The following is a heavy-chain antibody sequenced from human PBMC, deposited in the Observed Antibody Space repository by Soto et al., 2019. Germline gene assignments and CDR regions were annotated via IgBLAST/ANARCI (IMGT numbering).Heavy chain of an antibody. Sequence: TLSLTCTVSGGSISSGDNYWSWIRQPPGKGLEWIGYIYYSGSTYYNPSLKSRVTISVDTSKNQCSLTLSSMTAADTAVYYCALRSMAVVPEYWGQGTLVTVS. J-gene: IGHJ4*02. CDR2: IYYSGST. CDR3: ALRSMAVVPEY. CDR1: GGSISSGDNY. V-gene: IGHV4-30-4*01. D-gene: IGHD3-22*01.